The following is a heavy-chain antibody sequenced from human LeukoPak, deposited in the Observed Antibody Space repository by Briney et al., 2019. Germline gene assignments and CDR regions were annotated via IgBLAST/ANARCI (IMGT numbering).Heavy chain of an antibody. Sequence: ASVKVSCKASGYTFTSYYMHWVRQAPGQGLEWMGIINPSGGSTSYAQKFQGRVTMTRDTSTSTVYMELSSLRSEDTAVYYCAGGGYSNYVSDWFDPWGQGTLVTVSS. CDR3: AGGGYSNYVSDWFDP. V-gene: IGHV1-46*03. CDR1: GYTFTSYY. D-gene: IGHD4-11*01. CDR2: INPSGGST. J-gene: IGHJ5*02.